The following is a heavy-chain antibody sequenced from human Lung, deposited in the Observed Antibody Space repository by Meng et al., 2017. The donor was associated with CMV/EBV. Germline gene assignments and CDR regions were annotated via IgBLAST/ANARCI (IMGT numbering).Heavy chain of an antibody. J-gene: IGHJ4*02. D-gene: IGHD6-6*01. CDR1: GFTFSRNT. V-gene: IGHV3-23*01. CDR3: AKSSISLKVERCYD. Sequence: SXEGSGFTFSRNTMSWVRQAPGKGLEWVSNIVGGGGKRYYADFAKGLFTFSTDKSKTTLFLQMNSLRAEDTAIYYCAKSSISLKVERCYDWGQGXLVTVSS. CDR2: IVGGGGKR.